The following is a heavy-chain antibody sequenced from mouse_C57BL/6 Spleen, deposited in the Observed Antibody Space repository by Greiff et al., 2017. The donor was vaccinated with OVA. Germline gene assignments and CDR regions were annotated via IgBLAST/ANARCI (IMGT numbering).Heavy chain of an antibody. D-gene: IGHD4-1*01. V-gene: IGHV1-72*01. CDR3: ARWDPWFAY. CDR2: IDPNSGGT. CDR1: GYTFTSYW. Sequence: VQLQQPGAELVKPGASVKLSCKASGYTFTSYWMHWVKQRPGRGLGWIGGIDPNSGGTKYNEKFKSKATLTVDKPASTAYMQLSSLTSEDSAVYYCARWDPWFAYWGQGTLVTVSA. J-gene: IGHJ3*01.